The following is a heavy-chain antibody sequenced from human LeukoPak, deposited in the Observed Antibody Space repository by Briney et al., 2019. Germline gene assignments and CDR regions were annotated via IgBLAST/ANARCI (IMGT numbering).Heavy chain of an antibody. Sequence: ASVKVSCKASGCTFSSYAISWVRQAPGQGLEWMGGIIPILGTANYAQKFQGRVTITTDESTSTAYMELSSLRSEDTAVYYCAKGAVVPAAPFDPWGQGTLVTVSS. V-gene: IGHV1-69*05. D-gene: IGHD2-2*01. J-gene: IGHJ5*02. CDR3: AKGAVVPAAPFDP. CDR1: GCTFSSYA. CDR2: IIPILGTA.